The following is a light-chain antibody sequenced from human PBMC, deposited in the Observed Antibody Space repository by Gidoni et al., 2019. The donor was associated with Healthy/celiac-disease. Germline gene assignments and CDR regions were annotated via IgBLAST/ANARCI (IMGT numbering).Light chain of an antibody. J-gene: IGLJ2*01. CDR2: QDN. V-gene: IGLV3-1*01. CDR3: QAWDSSTAVV. Sequence: SYELTQPPSVSVSPGQTASIPCSGDNLVDKYACWYQQKPGQSPVLVIYQDNKRPSGIPERFSGSNSGITATLTISGTQAMDEADYYCQAWDSSTAVVFGGGTKLTVL. CDR1: NLVDKY.